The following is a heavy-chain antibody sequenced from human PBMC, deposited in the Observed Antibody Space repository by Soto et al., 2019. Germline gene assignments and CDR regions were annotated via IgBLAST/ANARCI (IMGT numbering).Heavy chain of an antibody. J-gene: IGHJ4*02. Sequence: PSETLSLTCTISNGSIGSYYWTWIRQPPGMGLEWIGHIYYSGSTNYNPSLKSRLTLSLDTSKNQFSLKLTSVTAADTAVYYCARVGRLITAAGLLDAWGQGTLVTVS. D-gene: IGHD6-13*01. CDR3: ARVGRLITAAGLLDA. CDR1: NGSIGSYY. CDR2: IYYSGST. V-gene: IGHV4-59*01.